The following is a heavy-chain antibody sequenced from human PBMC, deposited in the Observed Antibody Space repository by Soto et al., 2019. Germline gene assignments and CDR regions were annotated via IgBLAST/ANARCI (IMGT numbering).Heavy chain of an antibody. V-gene: IGHV3-7*01. Sequence: GGSLRLSCAASGFTFSSYWMSWVRQAPGKGLEWVANIKQDGSEKYYVDSVKGRFTISRDNAKNSLYLQMNSLRAEDTAVYYCARGGVGRSSTSCYDYWGQGTLVTVSS. CDR1: GFTFSSYW. J-gene: IGHJ4*02. D-gene: IGHD2-2*01. CDR3: ARGGVGRSSTSCYDY. CDR2: IKQDGSEK.